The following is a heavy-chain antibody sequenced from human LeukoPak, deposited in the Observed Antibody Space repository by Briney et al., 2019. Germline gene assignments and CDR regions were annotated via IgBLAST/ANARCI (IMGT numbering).Heavy chain of an antibody. D-gene: IGHD1-26*01. CDR1: GGTFSSYA. Sequence: ASVKVSCKASGGTFSSYAISWVRQAPGQGLEWMGRIIPILGIANYAQKFQGRVTITADKSTSTAYMELSSLRSEDTAVYYCARGYSGSFEYWAREPWSPSPQ. CDR2: IIPILGIA. J-gene: IGHJ4*02. CDR3: ARGYSGSFEY. V-gene: IGHV1-69*04.